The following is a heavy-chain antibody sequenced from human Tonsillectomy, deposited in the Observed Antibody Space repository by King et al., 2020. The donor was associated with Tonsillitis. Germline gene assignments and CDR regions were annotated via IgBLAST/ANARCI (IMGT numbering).Heavy chain of an antibody. CDR2: IYPGDSDT. D-gene: IGHD6-6*01. Sequence: QLVQSGAEVKKPGESLKISCKGSEYRFNNYWIGWVRQMPGKGLEWMGIIYPGDSDTRYSPSFQGQVTISADKSISTVYLQCSSLKASDTGMYYCARRQARPDHDAFYIWGQGTAVTVSS. V-gene: IGHV5-51*03. J-gene: IGHJ3*02. CDR1: EYRFNNYW. CDR3: ARRQARPDHDAFYI.